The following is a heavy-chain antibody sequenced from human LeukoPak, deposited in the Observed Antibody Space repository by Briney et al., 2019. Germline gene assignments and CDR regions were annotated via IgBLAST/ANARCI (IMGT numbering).Heavy chain of an antibody. V-gene: IGHV3-48*03. CDR2: IGSSGSTI. CDR3: AELGITMIGGV. J-gene: IGHJ6*04. CDR1: GFTVSSSD. D-gene: IGHD3-10*02. Sequence: GGSLRLSCAASGFTVSSSDMSWVRQAPGKGLEWVSYIGSSGSTIYYADSVKGRFTISRDNAENSLYLQMNSLRAEDTAVYYCAELGITMIGGVWGKGTTVTISS.